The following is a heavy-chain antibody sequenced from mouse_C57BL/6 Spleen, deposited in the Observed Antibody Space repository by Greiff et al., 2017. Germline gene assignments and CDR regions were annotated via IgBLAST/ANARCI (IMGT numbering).Heavy chain of an antibody. V-gene: IGHV1-64*01. Sequence: VQLQQPGAELVKPGASVKLSCKASGYTFTSYWMHWVKQRPGQGLEWIGMIHPNSGSTNYNEKFKSKATLTVDKSSSTAYMQLSSLTSEDSAVYYCASDSSGYPAYWGQGTLVTVSA. CDR1: GYTFTSYW. CDR3: ASDSSGYPAY. CDR2: IHPNSGST. J-gene: IGHJ3*01. D-gene: IGHD3-2*02.